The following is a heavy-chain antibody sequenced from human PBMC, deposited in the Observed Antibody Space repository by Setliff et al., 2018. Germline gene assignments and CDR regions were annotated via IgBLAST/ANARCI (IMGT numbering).Heavy chain of an antibody. CDR3: AKDWNPSTYWYTDYFDS. V-gene: IGHV3-9*01. Sequence: GGSLRLSCAASGFTFDEYAMHWVRQVPGKGLEWVSGISWNSGSMAYADSVKGRFTISRDNAKNSLYLQMNSLRAEDTAIYYCAKDWNPSTYWYTDYFDSWGQGTLVTVSS. J-gene: IGHJ4*02. D-gene: IGHD2-2*01. CDR1: GFTFDEYA. CDR2: ISWNSGSM.